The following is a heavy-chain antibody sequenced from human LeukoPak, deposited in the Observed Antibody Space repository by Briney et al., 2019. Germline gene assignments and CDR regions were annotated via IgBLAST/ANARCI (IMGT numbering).Heavy chain of an antibody. Sequence: SETLSLTCAVYGGSFSGYYWSWIRQPPGKGLEWIGEINHSGSTNYNPSLKSRVTISVDTSKNQFSLKLSSVTAADTAVYYCARGYGSSWAGDQLDYWGQGTLVTVSS. V-gene: IGHV4-34*01. J-gene: IGHJ4*02. CDR3: ARGYGSSWAGDQLDY. D-gene: IGHD6-13*01. CDR2: INHSGST. CDR1: GGSFSGYY.